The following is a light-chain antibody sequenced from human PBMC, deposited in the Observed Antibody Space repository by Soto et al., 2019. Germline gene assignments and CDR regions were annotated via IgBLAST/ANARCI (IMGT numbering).Light chain of an antibody. J-gene: IGKJ4*01. CDR1: QSAGSS. V-gene: IGKV3-15*01. Sequence: EIVMTQSPPTLSVSPGERATLSCMAIQSAGSSLGWNQQKPGQAPRLPTYGASTRATGIPARFSGSESGTEFTLNISSLQSEDFEVYYCQQYNNWPPLTFGGGTKVEIK. CDR3: QQYNNWPPLT. CDR2: GAS.